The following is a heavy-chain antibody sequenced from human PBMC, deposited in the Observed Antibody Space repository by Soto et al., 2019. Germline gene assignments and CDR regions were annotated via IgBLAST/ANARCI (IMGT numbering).Heavy chain of an antibody. V-gene: IGHV3-74*01. CDR3: ARVTTVTMSRFYYYYMDV. Sequence: GGSLRLSCAASGFTFSSYWMHWVRQAPGKGLVWVSRINIDGSSTSYADSVKGRFTISRDNAKNTLYLQMNSLRAEDTAVYYCARVTTVTMSRFYYYYMDVWGKGTTVTVSS. D-gene: IGHD4-17*01. J-gene: IGHJ6*03. CDR1: GFTFSSYW. CDR2: INIDGSST.